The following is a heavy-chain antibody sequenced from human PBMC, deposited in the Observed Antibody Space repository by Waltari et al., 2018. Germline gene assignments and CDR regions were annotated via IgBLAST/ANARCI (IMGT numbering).Heavy chain of an antibody. Sequence: QVQLVQSGAEVKKPGSSVKVSCKASGGTFSRYALSWVRQAPGQRLEWMGGIIPIFGTANYAQKFQGRVTITTDESTSTAYMELSSLRSEDTAVYYCAREARYCSGGSCYDAFDIWGQGTMVTVSS. V-gene: IGHV1-69*05. D-gene: IGHD2-15*01. CDR1: GGTFSRYA. CDR2: IIPIFGTA. CDR3: AREARYCSGGSCYDAFDI. J-gene: IGHJ3*02.